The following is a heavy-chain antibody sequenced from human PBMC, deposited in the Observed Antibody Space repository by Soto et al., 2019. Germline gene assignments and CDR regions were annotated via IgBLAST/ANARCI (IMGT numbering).Heavy chain of an antibody. D-gene: IGHD3-22*01. CDR3: AKDTFYHDSSGYYVFDY. Sequence: GQLVESGGGVVQPGRSLRLSCAASGLIFSSYGIHWVRQAPDKGLEWVASVSYDGSNKYYTDSVKGRFTISRDNSKNTPYLQMDSLRVEDTAVYYCAKDTFYHDSSGYYVFDYWGQGTLVTVSS. J-gene: IGHJ4*02. V-gene: IGHV3-30*18. CDR2: VSYDGSNK. CDR1: GLIFSSYG.